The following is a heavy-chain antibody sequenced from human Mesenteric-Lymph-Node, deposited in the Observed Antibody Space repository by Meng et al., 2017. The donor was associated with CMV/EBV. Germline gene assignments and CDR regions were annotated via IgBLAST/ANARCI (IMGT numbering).Heavy chain of an antibody. D-gene: IGHD3-22*01. V-gene: IGHV1-46*02. CDR2: INPSGGGT. CDR1: GYTFNRYY. J-gene: IGHJ4*02. CDR3: ARIYDYDSSGYYY. Sequence: KASGYTFNRYYIHWVRQAPGQGLEWMGVINPSGGGTSYGQKFQGRVTMIKDTSTSTLYMELSSLRSEDTAVYYCARIYDYDSSGYYYWGQGTLVTVSS.